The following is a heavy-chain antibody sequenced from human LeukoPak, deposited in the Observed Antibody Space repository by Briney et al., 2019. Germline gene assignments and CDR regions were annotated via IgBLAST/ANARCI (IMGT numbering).Heavy chain of an antibody. D-gene: IGHD1-20*01. J-gene: IGHJ4*02. Sequence: GGSLRLSCAASGFIFSSHGMNWVRQAPGKGLEWVSGISPSGDITYYADSVKGRFTISRDNSKNTLYLQMNSLRAEDTAVYYCARDRITGTSNFDYWGQGTLVTVSS. CDR3: ARDRITGTSNFDY. CDR2: ISPSGDIT. CDR1: GFIFSSHG. V-gene: IGHV3-23*01.